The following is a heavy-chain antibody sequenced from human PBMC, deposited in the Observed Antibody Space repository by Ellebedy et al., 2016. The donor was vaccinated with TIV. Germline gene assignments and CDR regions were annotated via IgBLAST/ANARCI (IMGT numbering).Heavy chain of an antibody. D-gene: IGHD6-19*01. CDR1: GDSISGYY. CDR2: IYSSGSG. J-gene: IGHJ4*02. Sequence: MPGGSLRLSCTVSGDSISGYYWSWIRQPPGKGLAWIGYIYSSGSGEYNPSLKSRVTMSVDTSRGQFSLRLNSVTAADTAVYYCARSGGWYTPYDYWGQGTLVTVSS. V-gene: IGHV4-59*01. CDR3: ARSGGWYTPYDY.